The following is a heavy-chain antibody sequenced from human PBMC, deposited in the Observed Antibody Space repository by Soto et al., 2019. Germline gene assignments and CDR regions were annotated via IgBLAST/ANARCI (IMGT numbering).Heavy chain of an antibody. CDR1: GFTFSNYA. J-gene: IGHJ4*02. V-gene: IGHV3-23*01. CDR3: AKDSRVTMVRGVIIPPGY. CDR2: ISGSGGST. D-gene: IGHD3-10*01. Sequence: GGSVRLSCAASGFTFSNYAMSWVRQAPGKGLEWVSGISGSGGSTYYADSVKGRFTISRDNSKNTLYLQMNSLRAEDTAVYYCAKDSRVTMVRGVIIPPGYWGQGTLVTVSS.